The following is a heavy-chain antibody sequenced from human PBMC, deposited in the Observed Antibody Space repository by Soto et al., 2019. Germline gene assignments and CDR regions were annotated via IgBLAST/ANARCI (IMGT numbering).Heavy chain of an antibody. V-gene: IGHV1-46*01. D-gene: IGHD2-2*01. CDR3: AREWDIVVVPAASYYYGMDV. Sequence: ASVKVSCKASGYTFTSYYMHWVRQAPGQGLEWMGIINPSGGSTSYAQKFQGRVTMTRDTSRSTVYMELSSLRSEDTAVYYCAREWDIVVVPAASYYYGMDVWGQGTTVTVSS. CDR1: GYTFTSYY. CDR2: INPSGGST. J-gene: IGHJ6*02.